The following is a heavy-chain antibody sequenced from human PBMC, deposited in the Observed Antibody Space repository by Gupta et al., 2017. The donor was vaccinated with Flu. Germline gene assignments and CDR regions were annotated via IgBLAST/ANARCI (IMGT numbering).Heavy chain of an antibody. V-gene: IGHV1-2*06. D-gene: IGHD2-21*02. CDR2: IDPNTGDT. CDR1: GQTLIDQF. J-gene: IGHJ4*02. CDR3: ALFRGNMAYCGGDCYLDS. Sequence: QVQLGPAGAGGKKPGTSVKVPCTTSGQTLIDQFIHWVRQAPGPGFEWVGRIDPNTGDTDYAQNFRGRVTLTSDTSLSTAYMEMSGLKFDDTAFYYCALFRGNMAYCGGDCYLDSWGQGTLVTVSS.